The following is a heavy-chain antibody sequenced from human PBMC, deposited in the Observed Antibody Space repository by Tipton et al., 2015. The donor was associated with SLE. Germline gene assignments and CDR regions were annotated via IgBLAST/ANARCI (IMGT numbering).Heavy chain of an antibody. Sequence: SLRLSCAASGFTFSSYAMHWVRRAPGKGLEWVAVISYDGSNKYYADSVKGQFSISRDNSKNTLYLQMNSLRAEDTAVYYCARRGMSSGSLFYFAYWGQGPLVPVSS. CDR3: ARRGMSSGSLFYFAY. V-gene: IGHV3-30-3*01. CDR1: GFTFSSYA. D-gene: IGHD3-22*01. CDR2: ISYDGSNK. J-gene: IGHJ4*02.